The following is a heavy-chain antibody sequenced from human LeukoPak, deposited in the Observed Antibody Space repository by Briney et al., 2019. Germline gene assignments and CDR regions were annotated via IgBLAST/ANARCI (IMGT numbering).Heavy chain of an antibody. CDR3: AVGYCSGGSCYSIDY. Sequence: SVKVSCKASGGTFSSYAISWVRQAPGQGLEWMGGIIPILGTANYAQKFQGRVTITADESTSTAYMELSSLRSEDTAVYYCAVGYCSGGSCYSIDYWGQGTLVTVSS. CDR1: GGTFSSYA. V-gene: IGHV1-69*01. D-gene: IGHD2-15*01. J-gene: IGHJ4*02. CDR2: IIPILGTA.